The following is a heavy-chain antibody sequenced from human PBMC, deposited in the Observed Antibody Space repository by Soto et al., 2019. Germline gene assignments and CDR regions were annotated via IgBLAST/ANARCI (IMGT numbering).Heavy chain of an antibody. CDR2: ISYSGST. CDR3: ARRYSSSSDYYFDY. D-gene: IGHD6-6*01. V-gene: IGHV4-59*08. CDR1: GGSISSYY. Sequence: SETLSLTCTVSGGSISSYYWSWIRQPPGKGLEWIGYISYSGSTNYNPSLKSRVTISVDTSKNQFSLKLSSVTAADTAVYYCARRYSSSSDYYFDYWGQGTLVTVSS. J-gene: IGHJ4*02.